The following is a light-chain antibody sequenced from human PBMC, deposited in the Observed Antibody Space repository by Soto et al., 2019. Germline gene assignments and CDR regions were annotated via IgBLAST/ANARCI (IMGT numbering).Light chain of an antibody. V-gene: IGKV3-15*01. CDR2: GAS. CDR1: QSVSSN. Sequence: EIVMTQSPGTRSVSPGEGGTRSCRASQSVSSNLAWYQQKPGQAPRLLIYGASTRATGIPARFSGSGSGTEFTLTIRSLQSEDFAVYYCQQYNNWPPWTCGQGTKGDIK. CDR3: QQYNNWPPWT. J-gene: IGKJ1*01.